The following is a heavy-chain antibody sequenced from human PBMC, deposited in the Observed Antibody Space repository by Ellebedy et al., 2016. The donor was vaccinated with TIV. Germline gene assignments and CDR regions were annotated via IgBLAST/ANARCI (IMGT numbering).Heavy chain of an antibody. CDR1: GESLTTFY. V-gene: IGHV4-34*01. D-gene: IGHD1-14*01. Sequence: MPSETLSLTCAVSGESLTTFYWNWIRQSPGKGLEWIGEIDDIGTAYYNPSLRNRITISVDTSKSLFSLKLTSVTAADAAVYYCARRSGTLDYWGQGILVTVPS. J-gene: IGHJ4*02. CDR2: IDDIGTA. CDR3: ARRSGTLDY.